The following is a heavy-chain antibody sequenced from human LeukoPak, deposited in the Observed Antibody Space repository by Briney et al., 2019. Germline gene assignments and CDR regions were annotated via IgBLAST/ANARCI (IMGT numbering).Heavy chain of an antibody. CDR1: GFTFSDYD. CDR2: IGTAGDT. V-gene: IGHV3-13*01. J-gene: IGHJ4*02. CDR3: VRVAKERVGGVYYFDY. Sequence: QPGGSLRLSCAAPGFTFSDYDMHWVRQATGKGLEWVSAIGTAGDTYYTGSVKGRFTISRENAKNSLYLQMNSLRAGDTAVYYCVRVAKERVGGVYYFDYWGQGTPVTVSS. D-gene: IGHD1-1*01.